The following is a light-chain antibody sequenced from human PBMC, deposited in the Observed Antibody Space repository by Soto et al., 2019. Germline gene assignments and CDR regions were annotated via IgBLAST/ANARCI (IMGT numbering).Light chain of an antibody. CDR1: SSDVGGYNY. Sequence: QSVLTQPASVSGSPGQSITLSCTGTSSDVGGYNYVSWYQQHPGKAPKLMIYDVSNRPSGVSNRFSGSKSGNTASLTISGLQAEDEADYYCSSYTSSSTLPNWVFGGGTKLTVL. J-gene: IGLJ3*02. V-gene: IGLV2-14*01. CDR3: SSYTSSSTLPNWV. CDR2: DVS.